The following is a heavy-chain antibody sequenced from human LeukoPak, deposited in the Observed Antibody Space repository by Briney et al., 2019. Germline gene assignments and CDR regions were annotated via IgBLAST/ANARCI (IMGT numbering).Heavy chain of an antibody. CDR2: ISGSGGST. CDR1: GFTFSSYG. Sequence: PGESLTLSCAASGFTFSSYGMSWVRQAPGKGLEWVSAISGSGGSTYYADSEKGLFTISRDNSKNTLYLQMNSLRAGDTAVYYCAKGDTTWELPHDYWGQGTLVTVSS. J-gene: IGHJ4*02. V-gene: IGHV3-23*01. D-gene: IGHD1-26*01. CDR3: AKGDTTWELPHDY.